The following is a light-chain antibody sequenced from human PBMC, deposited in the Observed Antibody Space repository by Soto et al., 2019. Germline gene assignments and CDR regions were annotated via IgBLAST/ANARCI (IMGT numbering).Light chain of an antibody. Sequence: DIQMTQSPSSLSASVGDRVTITCRASQIISTYLNWYQQRAGLAPRLLIYAASSLQSGVPPRFSGSGSGTDFSLIISSLQPEDFATYFCQQTYSAPPTFGQGTKVEIK. CDR1: QIISTY. J-gene: IGKJ1*01. CDR3: QQTYSAPPT. CDR2: AAS. V-gene: IGKV1-39*01.